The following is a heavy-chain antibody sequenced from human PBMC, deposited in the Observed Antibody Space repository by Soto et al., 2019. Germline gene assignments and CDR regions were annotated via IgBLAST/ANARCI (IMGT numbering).Heavy chain of an antibody. J-gene: IGHJ4*02. D-gene: IGHD3-22*01. Sequence: VQLLESGGGLVQPGGSLRLSCAASGFTFSNYAMSWVRQAPGKGLEWVAVISYDGSNKYYADSVKGRFTISRDNSKNTLYLQMNSLRAEDTAVYYCAKDRGYYDSSGYCDYWGQGTLVTVSS. V-gene: IGHV3-30*18. CDR1: GFTFSNYA. CDR2: ISYDGSNK. CDR3: AKDRGYYDSSGYCDY.